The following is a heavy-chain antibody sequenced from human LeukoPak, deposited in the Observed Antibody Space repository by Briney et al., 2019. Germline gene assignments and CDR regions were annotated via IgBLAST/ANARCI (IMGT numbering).Heavy chain of an antibody. Sequence: GGSLRLSCAASGFTFSSYDMHWVRQATGKGLEWVSAIGTAGDTYYPGSVKGRFTISRENAKNSLYLQMNSLRAGDTAVYYCARVRGGGRWYSSSWYGYYYGMDVWGQGTTVTVSS. J-gene: IGHJ6*02. V-gene: IGHV3-13*01. CDR2: IGTAGDT. CDR1: GFTFSSYD. D-gene: IGHD6-13*01. CDR3: ARVRGGGRWYSSSWYGYYYGMDV.